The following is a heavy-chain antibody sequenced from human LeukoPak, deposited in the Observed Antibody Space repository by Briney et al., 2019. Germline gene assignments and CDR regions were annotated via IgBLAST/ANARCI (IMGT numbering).Heavy chain of an antibody. CDR2: ISSSGSTI. CDR1: GFTFSSYE. Sequence: PGGSLRLSCAASGFTFSSYEMNWVRQAPGKGLEWVSYISSSGSTIYYADSVKGRFTISRDNAKNSLYLQMNSLRAEDTAVYYCAKAPRFGDHATEYYYYYMHVWGKGTTVTVSS. V-gene: IGHV3-48*03. CDR3: AKAPRFGDHATEYYYYYMHV. D-gene: IGHD3-16*01. J-gene: IGHJ6*03.